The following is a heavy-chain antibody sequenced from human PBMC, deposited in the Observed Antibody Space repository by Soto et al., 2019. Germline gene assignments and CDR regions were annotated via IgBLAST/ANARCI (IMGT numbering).Heavy chain of an antibody. J-gene: IGHJ4*02. Sequence: PGGSLRLSCAASGFTFSNYAMHWVRQAPGKGLEYVSAISTNGGKTYYANSVKGRFTISRDNSKNTLYLQMGSLRAEDMAVYYCARARGSGSRYALDSWGQGTLVTVSS. CDR1: GFTFSNYA. CDR2: ISTNGGKT. D-gene: IGHD3-10*01. V-gene: IGHV3-64*01. CDR3: ARARGSGSRYALDS.